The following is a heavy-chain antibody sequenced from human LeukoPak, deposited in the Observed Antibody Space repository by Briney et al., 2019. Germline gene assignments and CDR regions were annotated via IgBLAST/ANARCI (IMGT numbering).Heavy chain of an antibody. CDR2: IYYSGST. J-gene: IGHJ4*02. CDR3: ARAPWGRSDFWSGYPYYFDY. Sequence: SETLSLTCTVSGGSIGSYYWSWIRQPPGKGLERIGYIYYSGSTNHNPSLTSRVTISVDTPKNQFSLKLSSVTAADTAVYYCARAPWGRSDFWSGYPYYFDYWGQGTLVTVSS. V-gene: IGHV4-59*01. CDR1: GGSIGSYY. D-gene: IGHD3-3*01.